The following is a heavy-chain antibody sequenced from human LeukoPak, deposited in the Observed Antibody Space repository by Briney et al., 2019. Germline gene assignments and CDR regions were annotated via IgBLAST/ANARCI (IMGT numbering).Heavy chain of an antibody. V-gene: IGHV4-39*07. J-gene: IGHJ4*02. Sequence: SETLSLTCTVSGGSISSSSYYWGWIRQPPGKGLEWIGSIYYSGSTYYNPSLKSRVTISVDTSKNQFSLKLSSVTAADTAAYYCARGYYYDSSGYSGFDYWGQGTLVTVSS. CDR1: GGSISSSSYY. CDR3: ARGYYYDSSGYSGFDY. CDR2: IYYSGST. D-gene: IGHD3-22*01.